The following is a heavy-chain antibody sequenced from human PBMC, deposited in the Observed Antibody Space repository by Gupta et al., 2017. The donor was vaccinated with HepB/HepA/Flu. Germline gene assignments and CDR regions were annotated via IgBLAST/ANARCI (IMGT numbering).Heavy chain of an antibody. CDR3: ARVIMIRIEGGTIDS. Sequence: QVNLVESGPGLVKPSGTLSLTCAVSGGSVNSHNWWSWVRQAPGKGLEWIGEIDQSGDTNYNPSLRSRVAISADKSKNQFSLSLRSVTAADTAIYFWARVIMIRIEGGTIDSWGRGILVTVSS. D-gene: IGHD1-14*01. CDR1: GGSVNSHNW. CDR2: IDQSGDT. V-gene: IGHV4-4*02. J-gene: IGHJ4*02.